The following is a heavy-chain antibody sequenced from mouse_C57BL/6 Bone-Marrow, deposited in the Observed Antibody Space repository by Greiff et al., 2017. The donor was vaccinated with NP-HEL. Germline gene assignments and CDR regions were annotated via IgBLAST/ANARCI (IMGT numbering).Heavy chain of an antibody. CDR3: ARHELLWLRRAMDY. V-gene: IGHV5-15*01. J-gene: IGHJ4*01. CDR2: ISNLAYSI. CDR1: GFTFSDYG. D-gene: IGHD2-2*01. Sequence: EVHLVESGGGLVQPGGSLKLSCAASGFTFSDYGMAWVRQAPRKGPEWVAFISNLAYSIYYADTVTGRFTISRENAKNTLYLEMSSLRSEDTAMYYCARHELLWLRRAMDYWGQGTSVTVSS.